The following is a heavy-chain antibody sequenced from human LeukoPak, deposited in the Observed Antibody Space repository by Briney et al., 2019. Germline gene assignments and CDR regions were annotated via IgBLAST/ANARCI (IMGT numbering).Heavy chain of an antibody. CDR1: GFTFSSYW. Sequence: GGSLRLSCAASGFTFSSYWMSWVRQAPGKVLEWVANIKQDGSEKYYVDSVKGRFTISRDNAKNSMYLQMNSLRAEDTAVYYCASVRIQLWSGDFDYWGQGTLVTVSS. V-gene: IGHV3-7*01. J-gene: IGHJ4*02. CDR3: ASVRIQLWSGDFDY. D-gene: IGHD5-18*01. CDR2: IKQDGSEK.